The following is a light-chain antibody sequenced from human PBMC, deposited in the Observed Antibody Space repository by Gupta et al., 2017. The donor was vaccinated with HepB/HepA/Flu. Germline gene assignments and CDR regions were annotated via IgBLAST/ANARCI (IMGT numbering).Light chain of an antibody. CDR2: YDD. Sequence: SVVTQPPSVSEAPRQRVTISCSGSWSNIGNNTVNWYQQLPGTAPKLLIYYDDLLPSGVSDRFSGSKSATSASLTISGLQAEDEADYYCAAWDDSLNGLVFGGGTKLTVL. CDR3: AAWDDSLNGLV. CDR1: WSNIGNNT. J-gene: IGLJ3*02. V-gene: IGLV1-36*01.